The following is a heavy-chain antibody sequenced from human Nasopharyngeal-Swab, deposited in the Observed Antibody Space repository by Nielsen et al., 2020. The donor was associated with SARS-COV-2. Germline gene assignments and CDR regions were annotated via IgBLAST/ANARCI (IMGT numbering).Heavy chain of an antibody. CDR1: GFTFSSYS. CDR3: ARGGSSGWYTDY. CDR2: ISSSSSYI. V-gene: IGHV3-21*01. Sequence: GVLKISCAASGFTFSSYSMNWVRQAPGKGLEWVSSISSSSSYIYYADSVKGRFTISRDNAKNSLYLQMNSLRAEDTAVYYCARGGSSGWYTDYWGQGTLVTVSS. J-gene: IGHJ4*02. D-gene: IGHD6-19*01.